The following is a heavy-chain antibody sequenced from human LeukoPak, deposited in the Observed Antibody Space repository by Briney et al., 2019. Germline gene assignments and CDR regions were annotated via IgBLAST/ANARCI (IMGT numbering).Heavy chain of an antibody. Sequence: PGRSLRLSCAASGFTFDDYAMHWVRQAPGKGLEWVSGISWNSGSIGYADSVKGRFTISRDNAKNSLYLQMNSLRAEDTALYYCAKEFYGSVDYWGQGTLVTVSS. CDR3: AKEFYGSVDY. CDR2: ISWNSGSI. D-gene: IGHD3-10*01. V-gene: IGHV3-9*01. CDR1: GFTFDDYA. J-gene: IGHJ4*02.